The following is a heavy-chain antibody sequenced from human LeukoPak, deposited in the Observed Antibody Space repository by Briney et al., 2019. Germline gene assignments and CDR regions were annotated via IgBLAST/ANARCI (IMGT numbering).Heavy chain of an antibody. CDR2: ISQDSSNR. Sequence: GRSLRLSCGASGFIFKNYVLHWVRQAPGRGLEWVTLISQDSSNRHYADSVKGRFSISRDNSKNTLYLQMNSLRDEDTAVYFCARGDDAFDIWGQGTMVTVSS. J-gene: IGHJ3*02. CDR1: GFIFKNYV. CDR3: ARGDDAFDI. V-gene: IGHV3-30*04.